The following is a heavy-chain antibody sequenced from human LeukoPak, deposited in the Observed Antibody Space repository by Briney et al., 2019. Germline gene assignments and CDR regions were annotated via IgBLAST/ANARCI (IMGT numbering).Heavy chain of an antibody. CDR1: GGSISSGGYY. J-gene: IGHJ6*02. CDR3: ARGRFLNYYYYGMDV. V-gene: IGHV4-31*03. D-gene: IGHD2/OR15-2a*01. Sequence: SQTLSLTCTVSGGSISSGGYYWSWIRQHPGKGLEWIGYIYYSGSTYYNPSLKSRVTISVDTSKNQFSLKLSSVTAADTAVYYCARGRFLNYYYYGMDVWGQGTTVTVSS. CDR2: IYYSGST.